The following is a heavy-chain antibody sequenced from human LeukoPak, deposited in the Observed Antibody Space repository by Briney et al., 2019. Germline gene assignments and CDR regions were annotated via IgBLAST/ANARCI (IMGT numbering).Heavy chain of an antibody. CDR3: ASDSTGAGYYYDSSGYSS. D-gene: IGHD3-22*01. J-gene: IGHJ5*02. CDR2: INHSGST. CDR1: GGSFSGYY. Sequence: SETLSLTCAVYGGSFSGYYWSWIRQPPGKGLEWIGEINHSGSTNYNPSLKSRVTISVDTSKNQFSLKLSSVTAADTAVYYCASDSTGAGYYYDSSGYSSWGQGTLVTVSS. V-gene: IGHV4-34*01.